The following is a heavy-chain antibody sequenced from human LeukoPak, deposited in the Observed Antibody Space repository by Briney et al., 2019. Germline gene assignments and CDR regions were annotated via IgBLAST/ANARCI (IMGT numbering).Heavy chain of an antibody. V-gene: IGHV4-59*01. Sequence: PGGSLRLSCAGSGFTFSSYGMNWVRQAPGKGLEWIGYIYYSGSTNYNPSLKSRVTISVDTSKNQFSLKLSSVTAADTAVYYCARGNHYYDSSAYLAWESFQHWGQGTLVTVSS. CDR1: GFTFSSYG. D-gene: IGHD3-22*01. CDR2: IYYSGST. CDR3: ARGNHYYDSSAYLAWESFQH. J-gene: IGHJ1*01.